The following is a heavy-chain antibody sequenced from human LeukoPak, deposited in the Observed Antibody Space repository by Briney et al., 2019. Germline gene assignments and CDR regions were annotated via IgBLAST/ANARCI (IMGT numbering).Heavy chain of an antibody. CDR3: ARDVGSWLDN. CDR2: IYYSGST. D-gene: IGHD6-13*01. CDR1: GGSISSSSYY. V-gene: IGHV4-39*07. J-gene: IGHJ4*02. Sequence: PSETLSLTCTVSGGSISSSSYYWGWIRQPPGKGLEWIGSIYYSGSTYYNPSLKSRVTISVDTFKNQFSLELSSVTAADTAVYYCARDVGSWLDNWGQGTLVTVSS.